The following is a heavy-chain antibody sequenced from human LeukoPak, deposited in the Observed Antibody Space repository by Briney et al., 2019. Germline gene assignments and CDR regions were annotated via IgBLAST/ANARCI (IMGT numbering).Heavy chain of an antibody. CDR3: ARGANYGDSGLDAFDI. D-gene: IGHD4-17*01. V-gene: IGHV4-59*01. Sequence: SETLSLTCTVSGGSISSYYWSWIRQPPGKGLEWIGYIYYSGSTIYNTSLRSRVTMSVDTSKNQFSLKLSSVTAADTAVFYCARGANYGDSGLDAFDIWGQGTMVTVS. CDR2: IYYSGST. J-gene: IGHJ3*02. CDR1: GGSISSYY.